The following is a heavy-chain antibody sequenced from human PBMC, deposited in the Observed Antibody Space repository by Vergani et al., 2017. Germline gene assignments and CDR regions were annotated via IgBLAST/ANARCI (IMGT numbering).Heavy chain of an antibody. V-gene: IGHV3-23*01. D-gene: IGHD3-10*01. CDR2: ISGSGGST. CDR1: GLTFSSYA. J-gene: IGHJ4*02. Sequence: EVQLLESGGGLVQPGGSLRLSCAASGLTFSSYAMSWVRQAPGKGLEWVSAISGSGGSTYYADSLKARFTISRDNSKNTLYLQMNSLRAEDTAVYYCAKDLRMVRGAIDYWGQGTLVTVSS. CDR3: AKDLRMVRGAIDY.